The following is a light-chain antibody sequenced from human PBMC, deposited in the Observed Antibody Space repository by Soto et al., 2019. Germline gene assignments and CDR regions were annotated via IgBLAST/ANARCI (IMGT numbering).Light chain of an antibody. J-gene: IGKJ2*01. CDR3: QQYASAPPEVYT. CDR2: GAS. Sequence: EIVLTQSPGTLSLSPGERATLSCRASHSVARRYLAWYQQKPGQAPRLLIYGASNRVTGIPDRFSGSGSGTDFTLTISRLEPEDFAVYYCQQYASAPPEVYTFGQGTKLEIK. V-gene: IGKV3-20*01. CDR1: HSVARRY.